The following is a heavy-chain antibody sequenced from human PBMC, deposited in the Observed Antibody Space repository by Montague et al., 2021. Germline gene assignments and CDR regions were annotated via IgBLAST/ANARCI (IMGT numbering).Heavy chain of an antibody. CDR2: ITLDGSST. V-gene: IGHV3-74*01. D-gene: IGHD6-13*01. CDR1: GFGFSSYW. J-gene: IGHJ3*02. CDR3: ARNLASAAPGAFDI. Sequence: SLRLSCAASGFGFSSYWMHWVRQAPGKGLLWVSRITLDGSSTTFADSVKGRFTTSRDNAKATLYLQMNSLRVEDTAVYYCARNLASAAPGAFDIWGQGTMVTVSS.